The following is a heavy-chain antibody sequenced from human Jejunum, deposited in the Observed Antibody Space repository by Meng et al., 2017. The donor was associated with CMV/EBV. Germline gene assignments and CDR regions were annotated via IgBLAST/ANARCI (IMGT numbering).Heavy chain of an antibody. CDR3: ADSRGGY. D-gene: IGHD3-10*01. J-gene: IGHJ4*02. CDR1: GVAFSGFA. V-gene: IGHV3-23*01. Sequence: SLRLSCAESGVAFSGFAMSWVRQAPGKGLEWVSSITINGDITYSVDSVRGRFTISRDNSKNTLYLQMNSLRAEDTAVYYCADSRGGYWGQGTLVTVSS. CDR2: ITINGDIT.